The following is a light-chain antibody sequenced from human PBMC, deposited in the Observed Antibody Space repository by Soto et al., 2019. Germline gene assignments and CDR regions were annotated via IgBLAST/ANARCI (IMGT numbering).Light chain of an antibody. J-gene: IGKJ1*01. CDR3: QQYTNWPRT. CDR2: GAT. Sequence: VMTQSPATLTVYQGERATLSCRASQSVSSGAFAWYRQKPGQAPRLLIHGATTRATGIPARFSGSGSGTEFTLTISSLQSEDFAVYYCQQYTNWPRTAAQVTKVAI. CDR1: QSVSSGA. V-gene: IGKV3-15*01.